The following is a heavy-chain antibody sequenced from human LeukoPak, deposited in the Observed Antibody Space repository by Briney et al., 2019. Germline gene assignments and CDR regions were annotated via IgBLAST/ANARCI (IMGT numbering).Heavy chain of an antibody. V-gene: IGHV1-69*06. CDR1: GGTFSSYA. Sequence: ASVKVSCNASGGTFSSYAISWVRQAPGQGLEWMGGIIPIFGTANYAQKFQGRVTITADKSTSTAYMELSSLRSEDTAVYYCARGSGGYSLDYWGQGTLVTVSS. CDR3: ARGSGGYSLDY. D-gene: IGHD5-18*01. CDR2: IIPIFGTA. J-gene: IGHJ4*02.